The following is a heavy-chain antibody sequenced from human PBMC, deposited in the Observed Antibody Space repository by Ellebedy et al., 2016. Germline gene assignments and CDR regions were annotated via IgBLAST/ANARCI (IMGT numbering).Heavy chain of an antibody. CDR3: ARTTVVTREDWYFDL. Sequence: LRLXXAVSGGSISSGGYSWSWIRQPPGKGLEWIGSIYYSGSTYYNPSLKSRVTISVDTSKNQFSLKLSSVTAADTAVYYCARTTVVTREDWYFDLWGRGTLVTVSS. CDR1: GGSISSGGYS. V-gene: IGHV4-30-2*03. CDR2: IYYSGST. D-gene: IGHD4-23*01. J-gene: IGHJ2*01.